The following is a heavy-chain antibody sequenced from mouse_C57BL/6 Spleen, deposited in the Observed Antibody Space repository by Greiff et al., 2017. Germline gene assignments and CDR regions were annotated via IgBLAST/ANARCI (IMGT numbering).Heavy chain of an antibody. J-gene: IGHJ2*01. D-gene: IGHD1-1*02. V-gene: IGHV14-4*01. CDR3: TTLRVGLDY. CDR2: IDPENGDT. CDR1: GFNIKDDY. Sequence: EVQLQESGAELVRPGASVKLSCTASGFNIKDDYMHWVKQRPEQGLEWIGWIDPENGDTEYASKFQGKATITADTSSNTAYLQLSSLTSEDTAVYYCTTLRVGLDYWGQGTTLTVSS.